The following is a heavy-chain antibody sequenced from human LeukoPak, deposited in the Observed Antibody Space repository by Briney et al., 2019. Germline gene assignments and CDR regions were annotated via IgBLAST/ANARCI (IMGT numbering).Heavy chain of an antibody. CDR2: INPKSGAT. CDR3: ARDLASDSWVNYYYMDV. CDR1: GYIFSDYY. Sequence: ASVKVSCKASGYIFSDYYMHWVRQAPGQGLEWLGWINPKSGATDYAQQFRGRVTMTRDTSISTAYMELSRLRSDDTAVYYCARDLASDSWVNYYYMDVWGKRTTLTVSS. V-gene: IGHV1-2*02. D-gene: IGHD3/OR15-3a*01. J-gene: IGHJ6*03.